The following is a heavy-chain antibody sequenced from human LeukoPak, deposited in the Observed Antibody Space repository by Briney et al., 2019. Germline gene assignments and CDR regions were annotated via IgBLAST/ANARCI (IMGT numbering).Heavy chain of an antibody. Sequence: GGSLRLSCAASGFTFSSYWMSWVRQAPGKGLEWVANIKQDGSEKSYVESVKGRFTISRDNAKNSLYLQMNSLRAEDTAVYYCASSGYYYGGDFQHWGQGTLVTVSS. D-gene: IGHD3-22*01. J-gene: IGHJ1*01. CDR3: ASSGYYYGGDFQH. V-gene: IGHV3-7*05. CDR1: GFTFSSYW. CDR2: IKQDGSEK.